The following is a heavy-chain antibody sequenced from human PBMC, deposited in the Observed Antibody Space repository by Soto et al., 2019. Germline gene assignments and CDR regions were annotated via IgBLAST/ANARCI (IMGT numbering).Heavy chain of an antibody. CDR2: IKSKTDGGTT. D-gene: IGHD3-22*01. CDR1: GFTFSNAW. Sequence: EVQLVESGGGLVKPGGSLRLSCAASGFTFSNAWMSWVRQAPGKGLEWVGRIKSKTDGGTTDYAAPVKGRFTISRDNAKNSLYLQMNSLRAEDTAVYYCARIPIDYYDSSPNARGYYYYYYGMDVWGQGTTVTVSS. CDR3: ARIPIDYYDSSPNARGYYYYYYGMDV. J-gene: IGHJ6*02. V-gene: IGHV3-15*01.